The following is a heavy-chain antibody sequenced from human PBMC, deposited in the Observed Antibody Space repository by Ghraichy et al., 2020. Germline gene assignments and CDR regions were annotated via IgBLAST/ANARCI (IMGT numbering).Heavy chain of an antibody. D-gene: IGHD3-22*01. V-gene: IGHV1-69*05. J-gene: IGHJ4*02. CDR3: ASAFVYESTGASDY. Sequence: SVKVSCKISGGTFKTYAVNWVRQAPGQGLEWRGEIIPIFGTTDYAQKFQGRVTITTDESAISAYMELRNLTSEDTAMYYCASAFVYESTGASDYWGQGTLVTVSS. CDR2: IIPIFGTT. CDR1: GGTFKTYA.